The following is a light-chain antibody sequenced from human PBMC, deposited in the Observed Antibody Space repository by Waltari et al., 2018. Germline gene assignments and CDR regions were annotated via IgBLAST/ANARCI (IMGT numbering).Light chain of an antibody. V-gene: IGLV2-8*01. CDR2: EVT. CDR1: SRDIGGHNF. J-gene: IGLJ3*02. Sequence: HSALTQPPSASGSPGQSVTISCTGTSRDIGGHNFVSWYQHHPGKAPKLIIYEVTKRPSGVPDRISASKSGNTASLTVSGLQADDEADYHCSSYTGSDWVFGGGTKLTVL. CDR3: SSYTGSDWV.